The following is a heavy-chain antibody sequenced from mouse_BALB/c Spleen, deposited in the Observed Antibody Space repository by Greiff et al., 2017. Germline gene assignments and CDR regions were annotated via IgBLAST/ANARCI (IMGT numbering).Heavy chain of an antibody. CDR3: ARALYYGSSPFAY. Sequence: EVQGVESGGGLVKPGGSLKLSCAASGFTFSDYYMYWVRQTPEKRLEWVATISDGGSYTYYPDSVKGRFTISRDNAKNNLYLQMSSLKSEDTAMYYCARALYYGSSPFAYWGQGTLVTVSA. CDR2: ISDGGSYT. D-gene: IGHD1-1*01. V-gene: IGHV5-4*02. CDR1: GFTFSDYY. J-gene: IGHJ3*01.